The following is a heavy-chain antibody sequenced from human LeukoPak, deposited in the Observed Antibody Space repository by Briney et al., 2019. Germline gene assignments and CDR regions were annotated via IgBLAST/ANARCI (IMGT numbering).Heavy chain of an antibody. D-gene: IGHD3-10*01. CDR1: GFTFSSYG. CDR2: IWYDGSNK. Sequence: PGRSLRLSCAASGFTFSSYGMHWVRQAPGKGVEWVAVIWYDGSNKYYADSVKGRFTISRDNSKNTLYLQMNSLRAEDTAVYYCARDQAYGSGERPFDYWGQGTLVTVSS. CDR3: ARDQAYGSGERPFDY. V-gene: IGHV3-33*01. J-gene: IGHJ4*02.